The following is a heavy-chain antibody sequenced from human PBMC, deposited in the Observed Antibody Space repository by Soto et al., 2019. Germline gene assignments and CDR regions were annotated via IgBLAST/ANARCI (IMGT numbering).Heavy chain of an antibody. CDR3: TPYDSSGYPFDY. V-gene: IGHV3-15*07. CDR2: IKSKTDGGTT. Sequence: GGSLRLSCAASGFTFSNAWMNWFRQAPGKGLEWVGRIKSKTDGGTTDYAAPVKGRFTISRDDSKNTLYLQMNSLKTEDTAVYYCTPYDSSGYPFDYWGQGTLVTVSS. J-gene: IGHJ4*02. CDR1: GFTFSNAW. D-gene: IGHD3-22*01.